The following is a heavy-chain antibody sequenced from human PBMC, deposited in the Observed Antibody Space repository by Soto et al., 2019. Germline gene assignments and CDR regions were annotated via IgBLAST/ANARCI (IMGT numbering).Heavy chain of an antibody. V-gene: IGHV2-5*02. D-gene: IGHD2-15*01. CDR2: IYWDDDK. CDR3: AHRPSYCSGGSCYSGFDY. CDR1: GFSLSTSGVG. Sequence: QITLKESGPTLVKPTQTLTLTCTFSGFSLSTSGVGVGWIRQPPGKALEWLALIYWDDDKRYSPSLKSRLTITKATSKNRAVITITNMDPVDTATYYCAHRPSYCSGGSCYSGFDYWGQGTLVTVSS. J-gene: IGHJ4*02.